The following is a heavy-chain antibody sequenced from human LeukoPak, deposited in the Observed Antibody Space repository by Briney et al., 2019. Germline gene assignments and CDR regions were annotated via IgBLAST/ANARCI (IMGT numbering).Heavy chain of an antibody. D-gene: IGHD1-26*01. J-gene: IGHJ4*02. V-gene: IGHV1-2*06. CDR3: AREEWELGGHDY. CDR1: GYTFTGYY. CDR2: INPNSGGT. Sequence: ASVKVSCKASGYTFTGYYMHWVRQAPGQGLEWMGRINPNSGGTNYAQKFQGRVTMTRDTSISTAYMEQSRLRSDDTAVYCCAREEWELGGHDYWGQGTLVTVSS.